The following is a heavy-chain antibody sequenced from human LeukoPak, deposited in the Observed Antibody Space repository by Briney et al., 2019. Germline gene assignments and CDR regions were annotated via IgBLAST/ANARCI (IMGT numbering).Heavy chain of an antibody. V-gene: IGHV3-23*01. CDR3: AKVDGNFGRFSFDY. CDR1: RFTFSSYA. CDR2: ISGGGSNT. J-gene: IGHJ4*02. Sequence: PGGSLRLSCAASRFTFSSYAMSWVRQAPGKGLEWVSTISGGGSNTYYADSVKGRFTISRDNSKNTLYLQMNSLRAEDTAVYYCAKVDGNFGRFSFDYWGQGTLVTVSS. D-gene: IGHD3-3*01.